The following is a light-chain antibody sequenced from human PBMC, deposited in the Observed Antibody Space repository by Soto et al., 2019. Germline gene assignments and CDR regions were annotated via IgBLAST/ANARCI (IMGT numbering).Light chain of an antibody. Sequence: IVLTQSPGTLSLSPGERATLSCRASQTVSGSHLAWYQQKPGQAPRLIIYGASTRPTGIPDRFSGSGSGTDFTLTIIRLEPEDFAVYYCQQYGGAPPEYPFGQGTKLEIK. CDR1: QTVSGSH. CDR2: GAS. V-gene: IGKV3-20*01. J-gene: IGKJ2*01. CDR3: QQYGGAPPEYP.